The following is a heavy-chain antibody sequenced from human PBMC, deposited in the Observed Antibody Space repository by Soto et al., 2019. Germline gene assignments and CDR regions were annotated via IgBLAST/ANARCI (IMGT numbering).Heavy chain of an antibody. CDR1: GFTFSSYS. Sequence: EVQLVESGGGLVQPGGSLRLSCAASGFTFSSYSMNWVRQAPGKGLEWVSYISSSSSTIYYADSVKGRFTISRDNAKNSLYLQMNSLRAEDTAVYYSARESGSSGWYATPTDYWGQGTLVTVSS. V-gene: IGHV3-48*01. D-gene: IGHD6-19*01. CDR2: ISSSSSTI. CDR3: ARESGSSGWYATPTDY. J-gene: IGHJ4*02.